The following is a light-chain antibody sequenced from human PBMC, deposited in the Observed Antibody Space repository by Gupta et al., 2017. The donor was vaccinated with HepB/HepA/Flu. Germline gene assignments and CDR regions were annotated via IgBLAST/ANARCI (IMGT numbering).Light chain of an antibody. V-gene: IGLV3-25*03. Sequence: SYELTQPPSVSVSPGQTARITCSGDALPKQYAYWYQQKSGQAPVLVIYKDSERPSGIPERFSGSTSGTIVTLTISGVQAEDEADYYCQSADSGGTNWVFGGGAKLTVL. CDR1: ALPKQY. J-gene: IGLJ3*02. CDR2: KDS. CDR3: QSADSGGTNWV.